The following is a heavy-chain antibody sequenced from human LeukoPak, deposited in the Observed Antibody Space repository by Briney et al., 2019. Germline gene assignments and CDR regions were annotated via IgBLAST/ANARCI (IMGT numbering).Heavy chain of an antibody. CDR3: AMIKEG. CDR1: GFTLSNNW. CDR2: INSDGRTT. V-gene: IGHV3-74*01. Sequence: QPGGSLRLSCAASGFTLSNNWMHWVRHAPGKGLVWVSRINSDGRTTTYTDSVKGRFTISRDNAKNTLYLQINSLRAEDTAVYCCAMIKEGWGQGTLVTVSP. D-gene: IGHD3-22*01. J-gene: IGHJ4*02.